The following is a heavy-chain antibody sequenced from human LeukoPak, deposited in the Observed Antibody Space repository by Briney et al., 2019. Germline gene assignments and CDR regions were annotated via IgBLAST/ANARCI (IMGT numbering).Heavy chain of an antibody. Sequence: GGSLRLSCAASGFTFSSYEMNWVRQAPGKGLEWVSYMGRSGSTIYYADSAKGRFTISRDNAKNSLYLQMNSLRAEDTAVYYCARGRKDMMAAGLFDYWGQGTLVTVSS. V-gene: IGHV3-48*03. CDR3: ARGRKDMMAAGLFDY. CDR1: GFTFSSYE. CDR2: MGRSGSTI. J-gene: IGHJ4*02. D-gene: IGHD6-13*01.